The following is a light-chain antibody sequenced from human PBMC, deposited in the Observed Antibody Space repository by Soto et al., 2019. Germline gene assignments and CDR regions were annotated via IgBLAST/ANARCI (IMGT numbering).Light chain of an antibody. CDR1: SSNIGAGYD. V-gene: IGLV1-40*01. J-gene: IGLJ1*01. CDR2: ANS. Sequence: QSVLTQPPSVSGAPGQRVTISCTGSSSNIGAGYDVHWYQQLPGTAPKLFMYANSNRPSGVPDRFSGSKSGTSASLAITGRQAEDEADYYCQSYDSSLSGYVFGTGTKLTVL. CDR3: QSYDSSLSGYV.